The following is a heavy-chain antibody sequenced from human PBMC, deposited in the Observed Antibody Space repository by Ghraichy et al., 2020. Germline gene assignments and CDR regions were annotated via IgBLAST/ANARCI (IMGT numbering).Heavy chain of an antibody. V-gene: IGHV4-39*01. D-gene: IGHD3-9*01. CDR3: ARLGITIFWDPFDY. CDR1: GGSISSSSYY. Sequence: ETLSLTCTVSGGSISSSSYYWGWIRQPPGKGLEWIGSIYYSGSTYYNPSLKSRVTISVDTSKNQFSLKLSSVTAADTAVYYCARLGITIFWDPFDYWGQGTLVTVSS. J-gene: IGHJ4*02. CDR2: IYYSGST.